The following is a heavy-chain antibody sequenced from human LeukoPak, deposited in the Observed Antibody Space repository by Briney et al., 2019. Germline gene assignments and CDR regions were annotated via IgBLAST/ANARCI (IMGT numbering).Heavy chain of an antibody. V-gene: IGHV3-30*03. CDR1: GFTFSSYG. J-gene: IGHJ4*02. Sequence: GGSLRLSCAASGFTFSSYGMHWVRQAPGKGLEWVAVISYDGSNKYYADSVKGRFTISRDSSKNTLYLQMNSLRAEDTAVYYCARVPSTFGGVIVTYFDYWGQGTLVTVSS. CDR2: ISYDGSNK. CDR3: ARVPSTFGGVIVTYFDY. D-gene: IGHD3-16*02.